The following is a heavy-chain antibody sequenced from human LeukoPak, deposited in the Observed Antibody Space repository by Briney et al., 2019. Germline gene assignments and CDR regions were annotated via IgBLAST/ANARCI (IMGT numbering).Heavy chain of an antibody. CDR3: ARVYYGSGSLHYYYYYMDV. Sequence: HPGGSLRLSCAASGFTVSNNYMSWVRQAPGKGLEWVSVTYSGGRTYYADSVKGRFTISRDNSKNTLYLQMNSPRAEDTAVYYCARVYYGSGSLHYYYYYMDVWGKGTTVTISS. J-gene: IGHJ6*03. D-gene: IGHD3-10*01. CDR1: GFTVSNNY. CDR2: TYSGGRT. V-gene: IGHV3-53*01.